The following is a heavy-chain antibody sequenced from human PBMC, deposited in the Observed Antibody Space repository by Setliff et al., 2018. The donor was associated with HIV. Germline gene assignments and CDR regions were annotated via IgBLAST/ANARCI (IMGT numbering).Heavy chain of an antibody. J-gene: IGHJ4*02. CDR2: IKPDGSEK. CDR1: GFTFRTYW. Sequence: GGSLRLSCAVSGFTFRTYWMSWVRQTPGKGLEWVANIKPDGSEKYYVDSVKGRFAISRDNAKNSLSLQMNSLRADDTAVYYCARWHPPYGFWEEDYWGQGTLVTVSS. D-gene: IGHD3-10*01. V-gene: IGHV3-7*03. CDR3: ARWHPPYGFWEEDY.